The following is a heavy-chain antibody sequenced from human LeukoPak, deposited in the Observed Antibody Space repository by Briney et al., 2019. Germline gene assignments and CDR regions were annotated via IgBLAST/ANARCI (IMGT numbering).Heavy chain of an antibody. J-gene: IGHJ3*01. CDR1: GGSISGYY. V-gene: IGHV4-59*01. D-gene: IGHD3-10*01. Sequence: SETLSLTCTVSGGSISGYYCSWVRQPPGKGLEWIGYMYYSGNTNSNPSLKSRVTRSVDTSKNQCSLKLSSVTAADTAVYYCARVNDYGSVLWGQGTRVTVSS. CDR3: ARVNDYGSVL. CDR2: MYYSGNT.